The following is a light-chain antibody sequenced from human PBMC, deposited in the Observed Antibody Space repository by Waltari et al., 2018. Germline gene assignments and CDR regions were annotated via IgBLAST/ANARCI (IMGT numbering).Light chain of an antibody. J-gene: IGKJ1*01. V-gene: IGKV3-20*01. CDR3: QHHFRLPAT. CDR2: ASS. Sequence: SCRASQNIGHYLAWYQQKPGQAPRLLSYASSTRAAGIPDRFSGSGSGADFSLTITRLEPDDFAVYYCQHHFRLPATFGQGTKV. CDR1: QNIGHY.